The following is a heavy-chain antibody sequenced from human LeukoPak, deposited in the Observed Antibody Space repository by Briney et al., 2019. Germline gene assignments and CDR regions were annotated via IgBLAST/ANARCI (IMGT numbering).Heavy chain of an antibody. D-gene: IGHD3-22*01. CDR1: GGSLSSYY. J-gene: IGHJ4*02. CDR2: IYYSGST. CDR3: AGSTYYYDSSGYLSY. V-gene: IGHV4-59*01. Sequence: SETLSLTCTVSGGSLSSYYWSWIRQPPGKGLEWIGYIYYSGSTNYNPSHKSRVTISVDTSKNQFSLKLSSVTAADTAVYYCAGSTYYYDSSGYLSYWGQGTLVTVSS.